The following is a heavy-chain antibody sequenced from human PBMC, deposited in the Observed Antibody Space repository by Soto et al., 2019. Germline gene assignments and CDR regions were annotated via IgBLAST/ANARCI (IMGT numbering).Heavy chain of an antibody. J-gene: IGHJ5*02. V-gene: IGHV3-48*03. Sequence: PGGSLRLSCAASGFTFSSYEMNWVRQAPGKGLEWVSYISSSGSTIYYADSVKGRFTISRDNAKNSLYLQMNSLRAEDTAVYYCARGSARSPPLEYKPAPWGQGTLVTVSS. CDR2: ISSSGSTI. CDR1: GFTFSSYE. CDR3: ARGSARSPPLEYKPAP. D-gene: IGHD2-2*01.